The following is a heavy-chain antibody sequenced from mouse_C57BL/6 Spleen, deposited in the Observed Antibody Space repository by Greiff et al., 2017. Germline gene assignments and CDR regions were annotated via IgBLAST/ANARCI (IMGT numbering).Heavy chain of an antibody. D-gene: IGHD3-3*01. CDR1: GFTFSDAW. CDR3: TRDGDLDD. J-gene: IGHJ2*01. V-gene: IGHV6-6*01. Sequence: EVQGVESGGGLVQPGGSMKLSCAASGFTFSDAWMDWVRQSPETGLEWVAEIRNKANNHAKYYAESVKGRFTISRYDSKSSVYLQMNSLRAEDTGIYYCTRDGDLDDWGQGTTLTVSS. CDR2: IRNKANNHAK.